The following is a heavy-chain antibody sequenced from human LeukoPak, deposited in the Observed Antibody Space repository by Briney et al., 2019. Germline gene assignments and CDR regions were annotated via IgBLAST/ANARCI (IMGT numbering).Heavy chain of an antibody. CDR2: IYYSGST. Sequence: SETLSLTCTVSGGSISSYYWSWIRQPPGKGLEWIGYIYYSGSTNYNPSLKSRVTISVDTSKNQFSLKLSSVTAADTAVYYCARSSTRKSAWYFDLWGRGTLVTVSS. V-gene: IGHV4-59*08. J-gene: IGHJ2*01. CDR3: ARSSTRKSAWYFDL. CDR1: GGSISSYY. D-gene: IGHD2-2*01.